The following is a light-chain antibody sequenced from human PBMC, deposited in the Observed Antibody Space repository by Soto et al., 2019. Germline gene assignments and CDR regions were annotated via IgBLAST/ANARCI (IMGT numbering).Light chain of an antibody. Sequence: QSALTQPRSVSGSPGQSVTISCSGTSSDVGGYNYVSWYQQDPGKAPKLMIYGVSKRPSGVPDRFSGSKSGNTASLTISGLQAGDEADYYCCSYAGSYTWVFGGGTKLTVL. CDR1: SSDVGGYNY. CDR3: CSYAGSYTWV. J-gene: IGLJ3*02. V-gene: IGLV2-11*01. CDR2: GVS.